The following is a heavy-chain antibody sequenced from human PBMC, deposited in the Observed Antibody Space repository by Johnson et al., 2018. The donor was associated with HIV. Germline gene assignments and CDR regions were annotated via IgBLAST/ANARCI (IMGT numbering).Heavy chain of an antibody. Sequence: VQVLESGGGLVQPGGSLRLSCAASGFTFSTYAMSWVRQALGKGLEWLANIKEDGSEKYYVDSVRGLFTISRDNAKNSLYLQMNSLRVEDTALYYCAKEAPGRWDLPIWAAFDIWGQGTMVTVSS. CDR2: IKEDGSEK. D-gene: IGHD1-26*01. CDR3: AKEAPGRWDLPIWAAFDI. CDR1: GFTFSTYA. V-gene: IGHV3-7*04. J-gene: IGHJ3*02.